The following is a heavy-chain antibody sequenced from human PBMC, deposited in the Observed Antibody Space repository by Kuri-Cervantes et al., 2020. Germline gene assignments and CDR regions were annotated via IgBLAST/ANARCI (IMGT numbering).Heavy chain of an antibody. Sequence: GASLKISCAASGFTFSSYAMHWVRQAPGRGLEWVAVISYDGSNKYYAASVKGRFTISRDNSKNMLYRQMNSLRAEDTAVYYCARMVRDSVLQPGWFDPWGQGTLVTVSS. D-gene: IGHD3-10*01. CDR3: ARMVRDSVLQPGWFDP. CDR1: GFTFSSYA. J-gene: IGHJ5*02. CDR2: ISYDGSNK. V-gene: IGHV3-30-3*01.